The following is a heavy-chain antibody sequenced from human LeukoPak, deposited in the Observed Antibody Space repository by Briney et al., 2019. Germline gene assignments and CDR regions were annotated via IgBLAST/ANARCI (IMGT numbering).Heavy chain of an antibody. J-gene: IGHJ4*02. D-gene: IGHD3-22*01. V-gene: IGHV3-49*04. Sequence: PGGSLRLSCTTSGFSFGDYAMSWVRQAPGKGLEWVGLIRSKAYGGTAEYAASVKGGFSISRDDSKSIAYLQMNSLTTEDTAMYFCARGLTVTGAKYYFDSWGQRTLVTVSS. CDR1: GFSFGDYA. CDR2: IRSKAYGGTA. CDR3: ARGLTVTGAKYYFDS.